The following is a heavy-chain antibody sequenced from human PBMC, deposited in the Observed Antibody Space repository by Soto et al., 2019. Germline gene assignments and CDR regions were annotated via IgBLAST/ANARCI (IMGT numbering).Heavy chain of an antibody. CDR3: AKLGSSSWSPHYYFDY. Sequence: GSLRLSCAASGFTFNNYAMGWVRQAPGKGLEWVSAITDSGDDTYYIDSVKGRFTIPRDNSKSTLYLQMNSLRAEDTAIYYCAKLGSSSWSPHYYFDYWGQGTLVTVSS. CDR2: ITDSGDDT. D-gene: IGHD2-2*01. CDR1: GFTFNNYA. J-gene: IGHJ4*02. V-gene: IGHV3-23*01.